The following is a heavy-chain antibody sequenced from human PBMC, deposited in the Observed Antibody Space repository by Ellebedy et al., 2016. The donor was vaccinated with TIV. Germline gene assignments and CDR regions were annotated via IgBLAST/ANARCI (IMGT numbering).Heavy chain of an antibody. Sequence: ASVKVSCXVSGHTLTDLSMHWVRQAPGKGLEWMGGYDAEDGETIHAQKFQGRVTMTEDTSTDTAYMELSSLRSEDTAVYYCATYMLECGDRPQPCYYYSGMHVWGQGTTVTVSS. CDR3: ATYMLECGDRPQPCYYYSGMHV. CDR1: GHTLTDLS. V-gene: IGHV1-24*01. D-gene: IGHD3-10*01. J-gene: IGHJ6*02. CDR2: YDAEDGET.